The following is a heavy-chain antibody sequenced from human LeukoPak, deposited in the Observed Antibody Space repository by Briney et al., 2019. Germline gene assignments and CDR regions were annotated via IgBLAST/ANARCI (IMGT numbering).Heavy chain of an antibody. CDR3: AEQQLVGWFDP. CDR1: GFTVSSNY. V-gene: IGHV3-53*05. Sequence: GGSLRLSCAASGFTVSSNYMSWVRQAPGKGLEWVSVIYSGGSTYYADSVKGRFTISRDNSKNTLYLQMNSLRSEDTAVYYCAEQQLVGWFDPWGQGTLVTVSS. J-gene: IGHJ5*02. CDR2: IYSGGST. D-gene: IGHD6-13*01.